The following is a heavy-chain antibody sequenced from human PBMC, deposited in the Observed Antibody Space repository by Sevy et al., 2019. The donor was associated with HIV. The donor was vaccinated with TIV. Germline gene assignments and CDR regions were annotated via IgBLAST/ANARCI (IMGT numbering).Heavy chain of an antibody. CDR1: GGTFSIYA. J-gene: IGHJ5*02. V-gene: IGHV1-69*13. CDR2: IIPMFGTT. Sequence: ASVKVSCRASGGTFSIYAITWVRQSPGQGLEWMGGIIPMFGTTNYVQKFQGRVTITADESTNTAYMELSSLRSEDTAVYYCAREDSSGLNWFDPWGQGTLVTVSS. CDR3: AREDSSGLNWFDP. D-gene: IGHD3-22*01.